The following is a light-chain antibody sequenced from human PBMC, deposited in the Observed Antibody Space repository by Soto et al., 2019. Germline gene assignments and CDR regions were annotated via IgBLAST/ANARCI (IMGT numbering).Light chain of an antibody. CDR2: DVS. V-gene: IGLV2-14*03. CDR1: SSDVGGYNY. Sequence: QSVLTQPASVSGSPGQSITITCTGTSSDVGGYNYVSWYQQHPGKAPKVLISDVSNRPSGISNRFSGSKSGNTASLTISRLQADDEADYYCSSYTSIDTWVFGTGTKLTVL. CDR3: SSYTSIDTWV. J-gene: IGLJ1*01.